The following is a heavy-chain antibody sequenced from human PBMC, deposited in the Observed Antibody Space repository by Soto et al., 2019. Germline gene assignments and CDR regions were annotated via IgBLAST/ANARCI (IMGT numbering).Heavy chain of an antibody. Sequence: QVQLQESGPGLVKPSQTLSLTCTVSGGSISSGDYYWSWIRQPPGKGLEWIGYIYYSGSTYYNPSLKSRVTISVDTSKNQFSLKLSSVTAADTAVYYCASTTADSYGYVGWYFDLWGRGTLVTVSS. CDR1: GGSISSGDYY. J-gene: IGHJ2*01. CDR2: IYYSGST. D-gene: IGHD5-18*01. CDR3: ASTTADSYGYVGWYFDL. V-gene: IGHV4-30-4*01.